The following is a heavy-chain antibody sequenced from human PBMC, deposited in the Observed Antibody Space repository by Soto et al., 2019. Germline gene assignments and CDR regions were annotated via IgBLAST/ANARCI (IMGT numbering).Heavy chain of an antibody. V-gene: IGHV1-3*01. Sequence: ASVKVSCKASGYTFTSYAMHWVRQAPGQRLEWMGWINAGNGNTKYAQKFQGRVTITRDTSASTAYMELSSLRSEDTAVFYCARGSGYYYWDDYWGQGTLVTVSS. CDR1: GYTFTSYA. CDR3: ARGSGYYYWDDY. J-gene: IGHJ4*02. D-gene: IGHD3-22*01. CDR2: INAGNGNT.